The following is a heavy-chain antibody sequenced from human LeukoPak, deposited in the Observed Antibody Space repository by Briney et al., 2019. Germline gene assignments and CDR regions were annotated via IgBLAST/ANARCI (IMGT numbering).Heavy chain of an antibody. D-gene: IGHD4-23*01. CDR1: GVSISGYY. CDR3: ARAPGGNAGNFQH. J-gene: IGHJ1*01. V-gene: IGHV4-59*01. Sequence: SETLSLTCTVSGVSISGYYWSWIRQPPGKGLEWLAYIYYSGSTNYNPSLKSRVTISVDTSKNHFSLKLSSVTAADTAVYYCARAPGGNAGNFQHWGQGTLVTVSS. CDR2: IYYSGST.